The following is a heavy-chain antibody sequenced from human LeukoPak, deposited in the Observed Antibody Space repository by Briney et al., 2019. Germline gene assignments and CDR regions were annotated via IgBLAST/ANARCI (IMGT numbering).Heavy chain of an antibody. J-gene: IGHJ3*02. CDR3: ARSCSGGSCYSNAFDI. CDR2: IYYSGST. CDR1: GGSISSSSYY. D-gene: IGHD2-15*01. V-gene: IGHV4-39*07. Sequence: PSETLSLTCTVSGGSISSSSYYWGWIRQPPGKGLEWIGSIYYSGSTYYNPSLKSRVTISVDTSKNQFSLKLSSVTAADTAVYYCARSCSGGSCYSNAFDIWGQGTMVTVSS.